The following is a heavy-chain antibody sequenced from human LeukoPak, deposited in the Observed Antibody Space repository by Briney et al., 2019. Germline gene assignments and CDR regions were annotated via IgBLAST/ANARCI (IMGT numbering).Heavy chain of an antibody. Sequence: GGSLRLSCAASGFTFSSYGMHWVRQAPGKGLEWVAVISYDGSNKYYADSVKGRFTISRDNSKNTLYLQMNSLRAEDTAVYHCAKDPGVVRLSYWGQGALVTVSS. V-gene: IGHV3-30*18. D-gene: IGHD2-8*01. CDR1: GFTFSSYG. CDR2: ISYDGSNK. CDR3: AKDPGVVRLSY. J-gene: IGHJ4*02.